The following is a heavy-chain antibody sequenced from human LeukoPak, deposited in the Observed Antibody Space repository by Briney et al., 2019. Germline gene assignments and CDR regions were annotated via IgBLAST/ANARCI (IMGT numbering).Heavy chain of an antibody. V-gene: IGHV3-21*01. D-gene: IGHD3-3*01. CDR3: ARDGILEWLVDP. CDR1: GFTFSSYS. CDR2: ISSSSSYI. Sequence: GSLRLSCAASGFTFSSYSMNWVRQAPGKGLEWVSSISSSSSYIYYADSVKGRFTISRDNAKNSLYLQMNSLRAEDTAVYYCARDGILEWLVDPWGQGTLVTVSS. J-gene: IGHJ5*02.